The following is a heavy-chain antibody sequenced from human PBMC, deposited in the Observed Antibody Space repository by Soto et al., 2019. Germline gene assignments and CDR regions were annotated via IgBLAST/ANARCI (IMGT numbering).Heavy chain of an antibody. Sequence: QVQVVESGGGVVQPGRSLRLSCAASGFTFRTYAMHWVRQAPGKGLEWVAVISHDGSNTDYGDSVKGRFTISRDNSKSTLSLQMNSLRPEDTGVYHCAKDAGSTEYFFDSSGQGTLVSVSS. J-gene: IGHJ4*02. V-gene: IGHV3-30*18. CDR2: ISHDGSNT. CDR1: GFTFRTYA. D-gene: IGHD1-26*01. CDR3: AKDAGSTEYFFDS.